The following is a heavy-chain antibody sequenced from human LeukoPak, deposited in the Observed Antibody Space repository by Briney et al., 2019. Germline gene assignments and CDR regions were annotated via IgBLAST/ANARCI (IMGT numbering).Heavy chain of an antibody. Sequence: PGGFLRLSCAASGFTFSNAWMSWVRQAPGKGLEWVGRIKSKTDGGTTDYAAPVKGRFTISRDDSRNTLYLQMNSLKTEDTAVYYCTTDLQGYDYVWGSYARWGQGTLVTVSS. CDR1: GFTFSNAW. CDR3: TTDLQGYDYVWGSYAR. V-gene: IGHV3-15*01. CDR2: IKSKTDGGTT. D-gene: IGHD3-16*01. J-gene: IGHJ4*02.